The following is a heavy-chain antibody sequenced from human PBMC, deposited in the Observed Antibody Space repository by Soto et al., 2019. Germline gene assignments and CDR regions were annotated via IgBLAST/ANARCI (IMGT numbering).Heavy chain of an antibody. J-gene: IGHJ6*02. Sequence: ASVKVSCKASGYSFTTYGISWVRQAPGQGLEWMGWISDYNRKTNYEKKFQSRVTMTTETSTRTAYMELESLRSDDTAVYYCAREGYYSGSESYSPPRYYGMDVWG. CDR1: GYSFTTYG. D-gene: IGHD3-10*01. CDR2: ISDYNRKT. V-gene: IGHV1-18*01. CDR3: AREGYYSGSESYSPPRYYGMDV.